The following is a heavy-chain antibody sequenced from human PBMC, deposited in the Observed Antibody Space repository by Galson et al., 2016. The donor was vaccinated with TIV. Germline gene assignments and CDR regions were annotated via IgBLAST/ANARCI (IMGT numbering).Heavy chain of an antibody. Sequence: CAISGDSVSSNSAAWNWLRQSPSRGLEWLGRTYYRSTWYNDYAASLKRRITINPDTSKNQFPLQLTSVTPEDAAVYYCARGAPSVFGVIMTLDYWGQGTLVTVSS. V-gene: IGHV6-1*01. CDR1: GDSVSSNSAA. D-gene: IGHD3-3*01. CDR2: TYYRSTWYN. J-gene: IGHJ4*02. CDR3: ARGAPSVFGVIMTLDY.